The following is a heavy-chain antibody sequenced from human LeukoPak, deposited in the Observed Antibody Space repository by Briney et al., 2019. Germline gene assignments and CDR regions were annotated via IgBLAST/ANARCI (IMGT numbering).Heavy chain of an antibody. D-gene: IGHD1-26*01. CDR3: ATTTIVGATHDVFDI. J-gene: IGHJ3*02. CDR1: GYTFTSYD. V-gene: IGHV1-8*01. Sequence: ASVKVSCKTSGYTFTSYDINWVRQATGQGLEWLGWMSPDSGDTGYAQKFQDRVTMTEDTSTDTAYMELSSLRSEDTAVYYCATTTIVGATHDVFDIWGQGTMVTVSS. CDR2: MSPDSGDT.